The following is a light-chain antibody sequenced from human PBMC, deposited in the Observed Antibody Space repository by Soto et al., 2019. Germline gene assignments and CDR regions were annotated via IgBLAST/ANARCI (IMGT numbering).Light chain of an antibody. CDR1: QRVGRDY. Sequence: EIVLTQSPATLSLSPGERATFSCRASQRVGRDYLAWYQQKPGQAPRLLIYDASSRATGIPDRFSGSGSGTDFSLTISRLEPEDFAVYYCQHRGEWPRTFGQGTKLEIK. J-gene: IGKJ2*01. CDR2: DAS. CDR3: QHRGEWPRT. V-gene: IGKV3D-20*02.